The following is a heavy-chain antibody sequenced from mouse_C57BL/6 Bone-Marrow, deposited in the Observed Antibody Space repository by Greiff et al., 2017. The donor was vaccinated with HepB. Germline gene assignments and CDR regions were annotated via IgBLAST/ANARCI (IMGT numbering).Heavy chain of an antibody. CDR1: GFTFSDYY. J-gene: IGHJ2*01. CDR3: ARDGGYDYYFGY. D-gene: IGHD2-4*01. Sequence: EVKLVESEGGLVQPGSSMKLSCTASGFTFSDYYMAWVRQVPEKGLEWVANINYDGSSTYYLDSLKSRFIISRDNAKDILYLQMSSLKSEDTATYYCARDGGYDYYFGYWGQGTTLTVSS. V-gene: IGHV5-16*01. CDR2: INYDGSST.